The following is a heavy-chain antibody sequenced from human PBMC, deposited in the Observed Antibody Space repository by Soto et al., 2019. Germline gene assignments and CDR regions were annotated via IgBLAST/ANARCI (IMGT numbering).Heavy chain of an antibody. J-gene: IGHJ6*02. CDR1: GGSISSGGYS. D-gene: IGHD2-15*01. CDR3: ARGGGNYYYGMDV. CDR2: IYHSGGT. V-gene: IGHV4-30-2*01. Sequence: LSLTWAVSGGSISSGGYSWSWIRQPPGKGLEWIGYIYHSGGTYYNPSLKSRVTISVDRSKNQFSLKLSSVTAADTAVYYCARGGGNYYYGMDVWGQGTTVTVS.